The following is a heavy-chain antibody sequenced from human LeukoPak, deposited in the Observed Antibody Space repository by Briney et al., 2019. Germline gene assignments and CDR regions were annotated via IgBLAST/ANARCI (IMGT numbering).Heavy chain of an antibody. CDR1: GGSFSGYY. D-gene: IGHD3-10*01. CDR3: ARGGPRQYITMVRGVIRSFDY. J-gene: IGHJ4*02. V-gene: IGHV4-34*01. Sequence: SETLSLTCAVYGGSFSGYYWNWIRQPPGKGLEWIGEINHSGSTNYNPSLKSRVTISVDTSKNQFSLKLSSVTAADTAVYYCARGGPRQYITMVRGVIRSFDYWGQGTLVTVSS. CDR2: INHSGST.